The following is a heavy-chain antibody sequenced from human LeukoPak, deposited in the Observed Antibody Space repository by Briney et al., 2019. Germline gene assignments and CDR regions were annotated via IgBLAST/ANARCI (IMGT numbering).Heavy chain of an antibody. CDR3: ARGTYYYDSSGYYSRKGYYYYYRDV. CDR2: IYYSGST. Sequence: SETLSLTCTVSGGSISSSSYYWGWIRQPPGKGLEWIGSIYYSGSTYYNPSLKSRLIISVDTSKNQFSLKLSSVTAADTAVYYCARGTYYYDSSGYYSRKGYYYYYRDVWGKGTTVTVSS. CDR1: GGSISSSSYY. D-gene: IGHD3-22*01. V-gene: IGHV4-39*01. J-gene: IGHJ6*03.